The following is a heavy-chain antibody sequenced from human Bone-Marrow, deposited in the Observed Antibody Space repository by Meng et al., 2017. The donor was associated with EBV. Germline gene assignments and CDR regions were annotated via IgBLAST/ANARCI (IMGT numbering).Heavy chain of an antibody. CDR2: IYYSGST. Sequence: QVRLKDSGPGWVKPYQTLSLPCAASGGSISSGGYYWSWIRQPPGKGLEWIGYIYYSGSTYYNPSLKSRVTISVDTSKNQFSLKLSSVTAADTAVYYCARVSGWLQPIDYWGQGTLVTVSS. D-gene: IGHD5-24*01. V-gene: IGHV4-30-4*01. CDR1: GGSISSGGYY. J-gene: IGHJ4*02. CDR3: ARVSGWLQPIDY.